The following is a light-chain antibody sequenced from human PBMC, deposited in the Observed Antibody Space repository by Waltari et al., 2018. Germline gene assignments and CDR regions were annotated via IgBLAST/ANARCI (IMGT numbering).Light chain of an antibody. Sequence: DIQMTQSPSSLSAFVGDRVIMTCQASQEISNYLNWYQQKPGKAPKLLIREASNLETGGPTRFSGSQSRTDSTLTISSRQPEDVGTYYCQRYDNIPIFAFGPGTKVEIK. CDR2: EAS. CDR1: QEISNY. CDR3: QRYDNIPIFA. V-gene: IGKV1-33*01. J-gene: IGKJ3*01.